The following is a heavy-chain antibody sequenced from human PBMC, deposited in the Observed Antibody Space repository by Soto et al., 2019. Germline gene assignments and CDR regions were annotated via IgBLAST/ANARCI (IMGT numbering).Heavy chain of an antibody. Sequence: QVQLQESGPGLVKPSQTLSLTCTVSGGSISNGDYYWNWIRQHPEKGLEWMGYINYRGSTFYNPSLKSRIIISVEKSKNQFSLKLSPVTAADTAVYYCARDAPETAPYWGQGTLVTVSS. D-gene: IGHD2-2*01. CDR3: ARDAPETAPY. CDR1: GGSISNGDYY. V-gene: IGHV4-31*03. J-gene: IGHJ4*02. CDR2: INYRGST.